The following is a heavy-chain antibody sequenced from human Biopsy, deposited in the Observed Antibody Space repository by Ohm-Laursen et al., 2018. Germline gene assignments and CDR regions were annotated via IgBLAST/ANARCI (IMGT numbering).Heavy chain of an antibody. D-gene: IGHD2-15*01. CDR1: GYTFTGQY. V-gene: IGHV1-2*02. J-gene: IGHJ1*01. CDR3: AKGQDLRGGAEYFKH. CDR2: INPHSGTT. Sequence: SVKVSCKASGYTFTGQYLHWVRQVPGQGLEWMGWINPHSGTTKFAQDFQGRVTMTRDTSITTAYMELRRLRSDDTAVYYCAKGQDLRGGAEYFKHWGQGALVTASS.